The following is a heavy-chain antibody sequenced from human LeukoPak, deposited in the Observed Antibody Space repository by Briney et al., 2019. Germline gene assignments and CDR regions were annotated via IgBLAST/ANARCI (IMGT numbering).Heavy chain of an antibody. Sequence: SETLSLTCTVSGYSISSGYYWGWIRQPPGKGLEWIGSIYHSGSTYYNPSLKSRVTILVDTSKNQFSLKLSSVTAADTAVYYCARDGGTMVRRAMDVWGKGTTVTVSS. V-gene: IGHV4-38-2*02. CDR3: ARDGGTMVRRAMDV. J-gene: IGHJ6*04. D-gene: IGHD3-10*01. CDR2: IYHSGST. CDR1: GYSISSGYY.